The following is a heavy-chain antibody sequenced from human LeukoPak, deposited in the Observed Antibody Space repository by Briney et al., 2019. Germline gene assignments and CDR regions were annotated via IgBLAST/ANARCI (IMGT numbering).Heavy chain of an antibody. V-gene: IGHV3-30-3*01. Sequence: GGSLRLSCAASGFSFSRNAMHWVRQAPGKGLEWVAVISYDGSRKNYADSVKGRFTISGDNSKNSLSLQMNSLRAEDTAVYYCARDTDQSLTLYGVVDFWGQGTLVTVSS. CDR3: ARDTDQSLTLYGVVDF. CDR1: GFSFSRNA. D-gene: IGHD3-9*01. J-gene: IGHJ4*02. CDR2: ISYDGSRK.